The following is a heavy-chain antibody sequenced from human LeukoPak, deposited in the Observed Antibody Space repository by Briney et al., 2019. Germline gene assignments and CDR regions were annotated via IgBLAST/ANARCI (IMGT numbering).Heavy chain of an antibody. D-gene: IGHD6-13*01. Sequence: PGGSLRLSCAASGFTFTSYTMSWVRQAPGKGLEWVSAISGSGGTTYYADSVKGRFTISRDNSKNMLYLQMNSLRAEDTAVYYCAKVAGYSSSWYDCWGQGTLVTVSS. CDR2: ISGSGGTT. CDR1: GFTFTSYT. J-gene: IGHJ4*02. CDR3: AKVAGYSSSWYDC. V-gene: IGHV3-23*01.